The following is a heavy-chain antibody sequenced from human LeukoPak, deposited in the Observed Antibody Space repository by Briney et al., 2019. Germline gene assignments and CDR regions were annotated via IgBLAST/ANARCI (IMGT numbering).Heavy chain of an antibody. V-gene: IGHV1-2*02. J-gene: IGHJ3*02. Sequence: ASLKVSCKASGYTFTDYYMNWVRQAPGQGLEWMGWINPNSGGTNYAQKFQGRVTMTRDTSISTVYMELSSLRSDDTAVYYCARCSASMVRFGAFDIWGQGTMVTVSS. D-gene: IGHD5-18*01. CDR1: GYTFTDYY. CDR2: INPNSGGT. CDR3: ARCSASMVRFGAFDI.